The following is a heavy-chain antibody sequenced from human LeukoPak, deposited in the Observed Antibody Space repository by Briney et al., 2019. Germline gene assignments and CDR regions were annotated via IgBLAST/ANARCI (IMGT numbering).Heavy chain of an antibody. CDR2: ITTSNGNT. J-gene: IGHJ5*02. D-gene: IGHD3-22*01. Sequence: ASVKVSCKASGYTFTSYGLSLVRQAPGQGPEWMGWITTSNGNTNYAQKLQGRVTMTRNSSISTAYMELSSLRSEDTAVYYCARTLDYYDSSGYSNWFDPWGQGTLVTVSS. V-gene: IGHV1-18*01. CDR3: ARTLDYYDSSGYSNWFDP. CDR1: GYTFTSYG.